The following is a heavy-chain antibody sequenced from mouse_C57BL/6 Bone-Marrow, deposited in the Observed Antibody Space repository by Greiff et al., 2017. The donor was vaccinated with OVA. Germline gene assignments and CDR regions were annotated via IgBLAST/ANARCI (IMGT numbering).Heavy chain of an antibody. V-gene: IGHV14-4*01. CDR3: TSYGNFDY. J-gene: IGHJ2*01. CDR1: GFNIKDDY. CDR2: IDPENGDT. Sequence: EVKLMESGAELVRPGASVKLSCTASGFNIKDDYMHWVKQRPEQGLEWIGWIDPENGDTEYASKFQGKATITADISSNTAYLQLSSLTSDDSAVYYCTSYGNFDYWGQGTTLTVSS. D-gene: IGHD2-1*01.